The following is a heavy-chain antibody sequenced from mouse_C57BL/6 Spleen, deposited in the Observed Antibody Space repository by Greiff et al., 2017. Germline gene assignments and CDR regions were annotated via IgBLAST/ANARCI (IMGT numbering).Heavy chain of an antibody. D-gene: IGHD2-1*01. V-gene: IGHV1-52*01. CDR1: GYTFTSYW. CDR3: ARDYGNFHWYCDV. CDR2: IDPSDSET. J-gene: IGHJ1*03. Sequence: HVQLQQPGAELVRPGSSVKLSCKASGYTFTSYWMHWVKQRPIQGLEWIGNIDPSDSETHYNQKFKDKAPLTVDKSSSTAYMQLRSLTAADSAVYECARDYGNFHWYCDVWGTGTTVTGYS.